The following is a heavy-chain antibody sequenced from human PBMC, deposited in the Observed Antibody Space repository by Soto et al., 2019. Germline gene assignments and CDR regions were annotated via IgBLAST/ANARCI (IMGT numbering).Heavy chain of an antibody. D-gene: IGHD6-25*01. CDR2: IYYSGST. CDR3: ARRGSVQAAAGFDY. V-gene: IGHV4-31*03. Sequence: TSETLSLTCTVSGGSISSGGYYWSWIRQHPGKGLEWIGYIYYSGSTYYNPSLASRVIISVDTSKNQFSLKLWSVTAADTAVYYCARRGSVQAAAGFDYWGQGALVTVSS. CDR1: GGSISSGGYY. J-gene: IGHJ4*02.